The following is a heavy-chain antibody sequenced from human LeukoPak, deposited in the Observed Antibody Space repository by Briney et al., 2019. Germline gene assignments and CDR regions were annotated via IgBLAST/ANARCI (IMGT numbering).Heavy chain of an antibody. D-gene: IGHD3-10*01. V-gene: IGHV4-59*08. Sequence: SETLSLTCTVSGGSISSYYWSWIRQPPGKGLEWIGYIYYSGSTNYNPSLKSRVTISVDTSKNQFSLKLSSATAADTAVYYCARLRAPGSPLDYWGQGTLVTVSS. CDR3: ARLRAPGSPLDY. J-gene: IGHJ4*02. CDR1: GGSISSYY. CDR2: IYYSGST.